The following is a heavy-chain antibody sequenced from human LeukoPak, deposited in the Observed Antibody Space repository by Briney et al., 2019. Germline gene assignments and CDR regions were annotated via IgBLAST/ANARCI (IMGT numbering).Heavy chain of an antibody. CDR3: ARDLAATAGDY. D-gene: IGHD2-15*01. CDR1: GYTLTELS. J-gene: IGHJ4*02. CDR2: IIPILGIA. Sequence: ASVKVSCKVSGYTLTELSMHWVRQAPGQGLEWMGRIIPILGIANYAQKFQGRVTITADKSTSTAYMELSSLRSEDTAVYYCARDLAATAGDYWGQGTLVTVSS. V-gene: IGHV1-69*04.